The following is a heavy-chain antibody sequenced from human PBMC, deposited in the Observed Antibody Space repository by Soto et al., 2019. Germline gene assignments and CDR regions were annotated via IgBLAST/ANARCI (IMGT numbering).Heavy chain of an antibody. CDR2: FDPEDGET. D-gene: IGHD6-13*01. CDR3: ATGTGIAPIRWGLGYYYYGMDV. CDR1: GYTLTELS. J-gene: IGHJ6*02. Sequence: ASVKVSCKVSGYTLTELSMHWVRQAPGKGLEWMGGFDPEDGETIYAQKFQGRVTMTEDTSSDTAYMELSSLRSEDTAVYYCATGTGIAPIRWGLGYYYYGMDVWGQGTTVTVSS. V-gene: IGHV1-24*01.